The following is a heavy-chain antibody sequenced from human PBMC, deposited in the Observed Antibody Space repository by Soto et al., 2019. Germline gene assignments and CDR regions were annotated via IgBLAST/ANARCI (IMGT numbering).Heavy chain of an antibody. CDR1: GFTCSSYA. CDR3: VKDLTGDYYDSSGYLDY. V-gene: IGHV3-64D*06. CDR2: ISSNGGST. Sequence: GWSLRLSCSASGFTCSSYAMHLVRQAPGKGLEYVSAISSNGGSTYYADSVKGRFTISRDNSKNTLYLQMSSLRAEDTAVYYCVKDLTGDYYDSSGYLDYWGQGSPVTVSS. J-gene: IGHJ4*02. D-gene: IGHD3-22*01.